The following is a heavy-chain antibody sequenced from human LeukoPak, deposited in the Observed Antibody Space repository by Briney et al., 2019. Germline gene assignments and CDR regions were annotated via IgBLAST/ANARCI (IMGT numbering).Heavy chain of an antibody. CDR3: ARAAHGGWFGELLPDY. CDR1: GYSISSGYY. Sequence: SETLSLTCAVSGYSISSGYYWGWIRQPPGKGLEWIGSIYHSGSTYYNPSLKSRVTISVDTSKNQFSLKLSSVTAADTAVYYCARAAHGGWFGELLPDYWGQEPWSPSPQ. J-gene: IGHJ4*01. V-gene: IGHV4-38-2*01. CDR2: IYHSGST. D-gene: IGHD3-10*01.